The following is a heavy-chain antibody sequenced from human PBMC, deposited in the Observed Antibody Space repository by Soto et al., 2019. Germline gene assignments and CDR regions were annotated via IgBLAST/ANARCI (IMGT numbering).Heavy chain of an antibody. CDR3: ARTNCYSEY. CDR2: IYYTGST. V-gene: IGHV4-59*11. J-gene: IGHJ4*02. D-gene: IGHD7-27*01. Sequence: QVHLQASGPGLVKPSETLSLTCTVSGGAINNHYWSWIRPPPGQGLEWICYIYYTGSTNYHPSLKSRVTMSVDPSLNQCPLNLPSLTAADTAIYYCARTNCYSEYWGQGTLVTVSS. CDR1: GGAINNHY.